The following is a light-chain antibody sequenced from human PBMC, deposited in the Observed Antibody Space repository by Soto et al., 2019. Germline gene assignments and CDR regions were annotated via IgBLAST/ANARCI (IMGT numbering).Light chain of an antibody. CDR1: SSDVGGYNY. V-gene: IGLV2-14*01. CDR2: EVS. J-gene: IGLJ1*01. Sequence: QSALTQPASVSGSPGQSITISCTGTSSDVGGYNYVSWYQQHPDKAPKLMIYEVSNRPSGVSNRFSGSKSGNTASLTISGLQAEDEADYYCSSYAGSSTVFGTGTKLTVL. CDR3: SSYAGSSTV.